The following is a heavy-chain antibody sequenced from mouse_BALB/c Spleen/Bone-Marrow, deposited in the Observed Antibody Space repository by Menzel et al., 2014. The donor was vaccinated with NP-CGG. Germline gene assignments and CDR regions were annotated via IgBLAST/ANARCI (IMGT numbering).Heavy chain of an antibody. J-gene: IGHJ3*01. CDR3: AREDYYYGSPFAY. CDR1: GYSITSGYY. D-gene: IGHD1-1*01. V-gene: IGHV3-6*02. CDR2: ISYDGSN. Sequence: EVQLQQSGPGLVKPSQSLSLTCSVTGYSITSGYYWNWIRQFPGNKLEWMGYISYDGSNNYNPSLKNRISITRDTSKNQFFLKLNSVTTEDTATYYCAREDYYYGSPFAYWGQGTLVTVSA.